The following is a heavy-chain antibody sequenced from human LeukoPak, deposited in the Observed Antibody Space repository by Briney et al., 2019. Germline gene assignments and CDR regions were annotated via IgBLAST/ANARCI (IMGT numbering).Heavy chain of an antibody. D-gene: IGHD6-13*01. CDR1: GFTFSSYA. J-gene: IGHJ5*02. Sequence: GGSLRLSCAASGFTFSSYAMHWVRQAPGKGLEWVAVISYDGSNKYYADSVKGRFTISRDNSKNTLYLQMNSLRAEDTALYYCASPIAAAGGFDPWGQGTLVTVSS. CDR2: ISYDGSNK. CDR3: ASPIAAAGGFDP. V-gene: IGHV3-30*04.